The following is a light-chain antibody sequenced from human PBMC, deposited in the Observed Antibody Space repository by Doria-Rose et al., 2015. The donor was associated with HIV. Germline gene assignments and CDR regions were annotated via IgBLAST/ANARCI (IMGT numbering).Light chain of an antibody. CDR1: QSFSSSY. CDR3: HQYGTSWT. J-gene: IGKJ1*01. Sequence: TQPPGTLSLSPGERATLSCRASQSFSSSYLAWYQQTPGQAPSLLIYDGSSRATGIPDRFSASGSGTDFTLTINRLEPEDFALYYCHQYGTSWTFGQGTKVEI. V-gene: IGKV3-20*01. CDR2: DGS.